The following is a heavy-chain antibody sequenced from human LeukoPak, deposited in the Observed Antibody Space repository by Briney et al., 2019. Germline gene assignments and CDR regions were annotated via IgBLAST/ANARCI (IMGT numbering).Heavy chain of an antibody. CDR3: ARVEDTAMTNFDY. D-gene: IGHD5-18*01. J-gene: IGHJ4*02. Sequence: GRSLRLSCAASGFTFSSYAMHWVRQAPGKGLEWVAVISYDGSNKYYADSVKGRFTISRDNSKNTLYLQMNSLRAEDTAVYYCARVEDTAMTNFDYWGQGTLVTVSS. CDR1: GFTFSSYA. V-gene: IGHV3-30-3*01. CDR2: ISYDGSNK.